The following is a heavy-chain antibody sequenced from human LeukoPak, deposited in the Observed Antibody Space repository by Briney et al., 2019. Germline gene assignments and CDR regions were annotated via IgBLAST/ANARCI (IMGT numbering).Heavy chain of an antibody. CDR1: GYSISSGYY. Sequence: PSETLSLTCTVSGYSISSGYYWGWIRQPPGKGLEWIGSIYHSGSTYYNPSLKSRVTISVDTSKNQFSLKLSSVTAADTAVYYCAKQDRLGGFGELPDYWGQGTLVTVSS. J-gene: IGHJ4*02. D-gene: IGHD3-10*01. CDR3: AKQDRLGGFGELPDY. V-gene: IGHV4-38-2*02. CDR2: IYHSGST.